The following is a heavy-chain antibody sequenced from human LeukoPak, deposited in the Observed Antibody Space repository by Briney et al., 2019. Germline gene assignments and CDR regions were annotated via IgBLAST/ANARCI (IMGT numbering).Heavy chain of an antibody. Sequence: SETLSLTCTVSGGSISSSSYYWGWIRQPPGKGLEWIGSIYYSGSTYYNPSLKSRVTISVDTSKNQFSLKLSSVTAADTAVYYCARAGLRYSSSTKDFDYWGQGTLVTVSS. D-gene: IGHD6-6*01. V-gene: IGHV4-39*07. CDR1: GGSISSSSYY. CDR3: ARAGLRYSSSTKDFDY. J-gene: IGHJ4*02. CDR2: IYYSGST.